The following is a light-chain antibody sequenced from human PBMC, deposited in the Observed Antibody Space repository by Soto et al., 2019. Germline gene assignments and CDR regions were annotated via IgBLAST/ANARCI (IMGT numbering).Light chain of an antibody. Sequence: SYELTQPPSVSVSPGQTANITCSGNTLGSKFVFWYQQKAGQSPMVVIYEDTKRPSGIPERFSGSNSGNTATLTISGTQAMDEADFYCQACDSGTVVFGGGTKLTVL. CDR2: EDT. V-gene: IGLV3-1*01. CDR3: QACDSGTVV. J-gene: IGLJ2*01. CDR1: TLGSKF.